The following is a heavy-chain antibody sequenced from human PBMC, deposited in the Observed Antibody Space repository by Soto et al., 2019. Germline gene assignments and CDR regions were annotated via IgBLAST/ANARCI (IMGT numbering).Heavy chain of an antibody. V-gene: IGHV1-18*01. D-gene: IGHD4-17*01. Sequence: QVQLVQCGAEEKKPGASVKVSCKASGYTFTSYGISWVRQAPGQGLEWMGWISAYNGNTNYAQKLQGRVTMTTDTSTSTAYMELRSLRSDDTAVYYCARDGNAFTVTPYSELDYWGQGTLVTVSS. CDR3: ARDGNAFTVTPYSELDY. CDR1: GYTFTSYG. J-gene: IGHJ4*02. CDR2: ISAYNGNT.